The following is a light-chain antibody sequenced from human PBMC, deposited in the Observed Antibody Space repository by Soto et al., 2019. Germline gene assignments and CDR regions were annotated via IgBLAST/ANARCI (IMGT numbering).Light chain of an antibody. J-gene: IGKJ2*01. CDR1: RSISTY. CDR2: EAL. CDR3: QQHTISMYT. Sequence: ETVLTQSPATLSLSPGERATLSCRASRSISTYLAWYQQKPGQAPRLLIYEALNRATGIPARFSGSGSGTDFTLTINRLEPEDSAVYYCQQHTISMYTFGQGTKLEIK. V-gene: IGKV3-11*01.